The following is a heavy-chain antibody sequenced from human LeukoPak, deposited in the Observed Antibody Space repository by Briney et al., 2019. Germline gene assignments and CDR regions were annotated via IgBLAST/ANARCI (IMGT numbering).Heavy chain of an antibody. D-gene: IGHD2-2*01. V-gene: IGHV4-38-2*02. J-gene: IGHJ6*02. CDR1: GYSISSGYY. Sequence: SETLSLTCTVSGYSISSGYYWGWIRQPPGRGLEWIGSIYHSGSTYYNPSLKSRVTISVDTSKNQFSLKLSSVTAADTAVYYCARCNSWDIVVVPAAISSVWYYYYGMDVWGQGTTVTVSS. CDR2: IYHSGST. CDR3: ARCNSWDIVVVPAAISSVWYYYYGMDV.